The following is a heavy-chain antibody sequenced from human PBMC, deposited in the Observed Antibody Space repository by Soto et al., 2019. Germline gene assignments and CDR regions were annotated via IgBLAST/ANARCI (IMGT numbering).Heavy chain of an antibody. Sequence: SVKVSCKVSGSRFTNYVISWVRQAPGHGLEWLGRIIPIFNSTKYAQSFQGRVTITVDKSTSTASLELSSLRSDDTAVYYCAREGRRKKPGYHGLDSQGYCVQGTLFTVSS. CDR3: AREGRRKKPGYHGLDSQGY. CDR1: GSRFTNYV. CDR2: IIPIFNST. V-gene: IGHV1-69*06. D-gene: IGHD6-13*01. J-gene: IGHJ1*01.